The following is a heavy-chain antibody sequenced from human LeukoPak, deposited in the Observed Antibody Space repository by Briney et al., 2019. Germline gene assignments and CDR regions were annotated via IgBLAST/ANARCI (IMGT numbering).Heavy chain of an antibody. CDR2: ISRDSGIK. J-gene: IGHJ4*02. D-gene: IGHD3-3*01. V-gene: IGHV3-48*01. CDR3: VREAIFGVVMFDY. CDR1: GFIISGDS. Sequence: GGSLRLSCAASGFIISGDSMNWVRQAPGKGLEWIAYISRDSGIKYYADSVRGRFTISRDNAKNSLYLQMNSLRAGDTAVYYCVREAIFGVVMFDYWGQGALVTVSS.